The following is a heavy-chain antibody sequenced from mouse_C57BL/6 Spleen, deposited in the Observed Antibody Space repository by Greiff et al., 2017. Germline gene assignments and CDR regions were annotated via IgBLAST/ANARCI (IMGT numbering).Heavy chain of an antibody. D-gene: IGHD1-1*01. CDR3: ARSRTTVVAEGNYFDY. CDR1: GYTFTSYW. Sequence: QVQLQQPGTELVKPGASVKLSCKASGYTFTSYWMHWVKQRPGQGLEWIGNINPSNGGTNYNEKFKSKATLTVDKSSSTAYMQLSSLTSEDSAVHYCARSRTTVVAEGNYFDYWGQGTTLTVSS. V-gene: IGHV1-53*01. CDR2: INPSNGGT. J-gene: IGHJ2*01.